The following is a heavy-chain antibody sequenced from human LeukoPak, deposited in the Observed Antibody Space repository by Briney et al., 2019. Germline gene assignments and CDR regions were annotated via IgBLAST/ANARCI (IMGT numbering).Heavy chain of an antibody. V-gene: IGHV1-8*01. J-gene: IGHJ3*02. CDR1: GYTFTSYD. Sequence: ASVKVSCKASGYTFTSYDISWVRQATGQGLEWMGWMNPNSGNTGYAQKFQGRVTMTRNTSISTAYMELSSLRSEDTAVYYCALYYDILTGSFDAFDIWGQGTMVTVSS. CDR2: MNPNSGNT. CDR3: ALYYDILTGSFDAFDI. D-gene: IGHD3-9*01.